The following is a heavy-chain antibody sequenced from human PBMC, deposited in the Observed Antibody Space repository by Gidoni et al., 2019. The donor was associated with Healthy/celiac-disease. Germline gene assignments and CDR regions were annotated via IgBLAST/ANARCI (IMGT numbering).Heavy chain of an antibody. Sequence: QVQLQQWGAGLLKPSETLSLTCAVYGGSFSGYYWTWIRQPPGKGLEWIGEINHSGSTNYNPSLKSRVTISVDTSKNQFSLKLSSVTAADTAVYYCARDTTGYCSGGSCYQILNWFDPWGQGTLVTVSS. CDR1: GGSFSGYY. V-gene: IGHV4-34*01. CDR3: ARDTTGYCSGGSCYQILNWFDP. D-gene: IGHD2-15*01. CDR2: INHSGST. J-gene: IGHJ5*02.